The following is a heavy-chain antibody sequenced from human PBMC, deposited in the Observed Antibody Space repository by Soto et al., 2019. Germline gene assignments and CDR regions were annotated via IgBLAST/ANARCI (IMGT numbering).Heavy chain of an antibody. Sequence: QITLKESGPTLVKPTQTLTLTCTFSGFSLSTSGVGVGWIRQPPGKALEWLAIIFWDDDKRYSPSLRSRLSITKDTSKSQVFLSLTNMDPIDTATYYCAHWTYCSDGSCYDYWGQGTLVIVSS. J-gene: IGHJ4*02. D-gene: IGHD2-15*01. CDR2: IFWDDDK. CDR1: GFSLSTSGVG. CDR3: AHWTYCSDGSCYDY. V-gene: IGHV2-5*02.